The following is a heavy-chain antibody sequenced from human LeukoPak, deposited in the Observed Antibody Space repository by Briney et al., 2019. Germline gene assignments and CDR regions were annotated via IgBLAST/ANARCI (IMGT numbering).Heavy chain of an antibody. J-gene: IGHJ4*02. V-gene: IGHV3-23*01. Sequence: GGSLRLSCAASGFTFRSYAMSWVRQAPGKGLEWVSAISGSGGTTYYADSVKGRFTISRDNSKNTLYLQMNSLRAEDTAVYYCAAAGTFISYYDYWGQGTLVTVSS. CDR3: AAAGTFISYYDY. D-gene: IGHD6-13*01. CDR1: GFTFRSYA. CDR2: ISGSGGTT.